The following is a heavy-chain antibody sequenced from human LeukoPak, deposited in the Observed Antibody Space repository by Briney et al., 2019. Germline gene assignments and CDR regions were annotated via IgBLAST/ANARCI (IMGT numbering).Heavy chain of an antibody. CDR2: MNPNSGNT. CDR1: GYTFTSYD. V-gene: IGHV1-8*01. D-gene: IGHD6-13*01. Sequence: ASVKVSCKASGYTFTSYDINCVRQAIGQGLEWMGWMNPNSGNTGYAQKFQGRVTMTRNTSISTAYMELSSLRSEDTAVYYCARGLQQDGSSSWYDWFDPWGQGTLVSVSS. J-gene: IGHJ5*02. CDR3: ARGLQQDGSSSWYDWFDP.